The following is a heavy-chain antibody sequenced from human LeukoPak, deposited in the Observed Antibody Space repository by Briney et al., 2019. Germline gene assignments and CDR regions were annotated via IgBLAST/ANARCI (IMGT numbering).Heavy chain of an antibody. V-gene: IGHV3-23*01. CDR2: ISGSGDST. J-gene: IGHJ5*02. D-gene: IGHD6-13*01. CDR1: GFTFSSHA. Sequence: GGSLRLSCTASGFTFSSHAMSWVRQAPGKGLDWFSAISGSGDSTYHADSVKGRFNISRDNSKNTLYLQMNSLRAEDTAVYYCAKGAAAGKVDWFDPWGQGTLVTVSS. CDR3: AKGAAAGKVDWFDP.